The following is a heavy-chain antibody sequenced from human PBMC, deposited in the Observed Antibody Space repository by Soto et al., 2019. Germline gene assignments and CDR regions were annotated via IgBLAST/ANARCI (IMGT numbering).Heavy chain of an antibody. Sequence: GGSLRLSCAASGFTFSSYGLSWVRQAPGKGLEWVSGISGSGDSTYYADSVKGRFTISRDNSKNTLYLQMSSLRVEDTAFYYCVKPPRAGPVLDAFDTWGQGTMVTVSS. CDR1: GFTFSSYG. J-gene: IGHJ3*02. CDR2: ISGSGDST. CDR3: VKPPRAGPVLDAFDT. D-gene: IGHD1-20*01. V-gene: IGHV3-23*01.